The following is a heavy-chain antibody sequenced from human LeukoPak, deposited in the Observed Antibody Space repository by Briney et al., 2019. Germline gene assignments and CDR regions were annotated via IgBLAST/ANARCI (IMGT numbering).Heavy chain of an antibody. Sequence: ASVKVSCKASGYTFTGYYMHWVRQAPGQGLEWMGIINPSGGSTSYAQKFQGRVTMTRDTSTSTVYMELSSLRSEDTAVYYCARDREVSGVIVPSVFDYWGQGTLVTVSS. V-gene: IGHV1-46*01. D-gene: IGHD3-16*02. CDR2: INPSGGST. J-gene: IGHJ4*02. CDR1: GYTFTGYY. CDR3: ARDREVSGVIVPSVFDY.